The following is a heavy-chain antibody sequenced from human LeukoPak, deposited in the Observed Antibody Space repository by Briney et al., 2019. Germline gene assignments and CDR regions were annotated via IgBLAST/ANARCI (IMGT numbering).Heavy chain of an antibody. Sequence: ASVKVSCKASGGTFSSYAISWVRQAPGQGLEWMGRIIPIFGTANYAQKFQGRVTITTDESTSTAYMELSSLRSEDTAVYYCARDQEYYDSSGYSRWFDPWGQGTLVTVSS. CDR3: ARDQEYYDSSGYSRWFDP. V-gene: IGHV1-69*05. CDR1: GGTFSSYA. D-gene: IGHD3-22*01. CDR2: IIPIFGTA. J-gene: IGHJ5*02.